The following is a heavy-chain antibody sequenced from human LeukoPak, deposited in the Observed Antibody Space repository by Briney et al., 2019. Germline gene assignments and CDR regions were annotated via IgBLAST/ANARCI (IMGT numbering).Heavy chain of an antibody. D-gene: IGHD1-14*01. CDR2: VYHSGST. J-gene: IGHJ4*02. CDR3: ARTKGFRVNPLSVSDY. V-gene: IGHV4-31*03. Sequence: SETLSLTCSVSGGSISSGGYYWSWIRQHPGKGLEWVGYVYHSGSTYYNPSVKSRVSISVDTSKNQFSLKLTSVTAADTAVYYCARTKGFRVNPLSVSDYWGQGTLVTVSS. CDR1: GGSISSGGYY.